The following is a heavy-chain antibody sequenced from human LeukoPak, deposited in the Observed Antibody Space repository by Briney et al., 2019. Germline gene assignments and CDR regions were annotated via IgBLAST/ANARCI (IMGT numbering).Heavy chain of an antibody. J-gene: IGHJ4*02. Sequence: SETLSLTCAVHGGSFSVYYWRWLRQPPGKGLEWIGEISHSGSTNYNPSLKSRVTISVDTSKNQFSLKLSSVTAADTAVYYCARSDYDYVWGSYRPFDYWGQGTLVTVSS. CDR2: ISHSGST. CDR3: ARSDYDYVWGSYRPFDY. D-gene: IGHD3-16*02. V-gene: IGHV4-34*01. CDR1: GGSFSVYY.